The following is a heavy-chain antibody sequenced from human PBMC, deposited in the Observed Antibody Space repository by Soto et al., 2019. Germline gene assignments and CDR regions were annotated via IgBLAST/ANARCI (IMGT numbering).Heavy chain of an antibody. CDR2: ISYDGSNK. D-gene: IGHD4-4*01. V-gene: IGHV3-30*18. CDR1: GFTFSSYG. J-gene: IGHJ4*02. Sequence: PGGSLRLSCAASGFTFSSYGMHWVRQAPGKGLEWVAVISYDGSNKYYADSVKGRFTISRDNSKNTLYLQMNSLRAEDTAVYYCAKEEAAYYSNYYFDYWGQGTLVTVSS. CDR3: AKEEAAYYSNYYFDY.